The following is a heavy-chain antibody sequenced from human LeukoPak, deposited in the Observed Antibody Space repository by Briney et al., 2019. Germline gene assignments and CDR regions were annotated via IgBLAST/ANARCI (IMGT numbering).Heavy chain of an antibody. J-gene: IGHJ4*02. D-gene: IGHD2-2*01. V-gene: IGHV4-39*07. CDR2: INHSGST. CDR1: GGSISSSSYY. Sequence: SETLSLTCTVSGGSISSSSYYWGWIRQPPGKGLEWIGEINHSGSTNYNPSLKSRVTISVDTSKNQFSLKLSSVTAADTAAYYCARVRGPFYGVPAAKGVDYWGQGTLVTVSS. CDR3: ARVRGPFYGVPAAKGVDY.